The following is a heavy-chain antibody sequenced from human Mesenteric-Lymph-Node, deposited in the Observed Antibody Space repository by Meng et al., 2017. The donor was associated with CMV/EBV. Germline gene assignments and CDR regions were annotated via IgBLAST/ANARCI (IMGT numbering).Heavy chain of an antibody. D-gene: IGHD3-3*01. V-gene: IGHV1-2*02. J-gene: IGHJ4*02. Sequence: GESLKISCKASGYTFTGYYMHWVRQAPGQGLECMGWINPNSGGTKYAQEFQGRVAMTRDTSISTVYMELSRLRSDDTAVYYCARGRFWSGPYGDLGYWGQGTLVTVSS. CDR3: ARGRFWSGPYGDLGY. CDR1: GYTFTGYY. CDR2: INPNSGGT.